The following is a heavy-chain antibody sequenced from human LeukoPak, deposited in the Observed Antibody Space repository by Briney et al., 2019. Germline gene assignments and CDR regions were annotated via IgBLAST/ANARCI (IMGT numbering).Heavy chain of an antibody. D-gene: IGHD2-2*01. J-gene: IGHJ6*02. Sequence: PGGSLRLSCAASGFTFSDYYMSWIRQAPGKGLEWVSYISSSGSNMYYADSVKGRFTISRDNAKNSLYLQMNSLRAEDTAVYYCASLCSSTSCYYYGMDVWGQGTTVTVSS. V-gene: IGHV3-11*01. CDR1: GFTFSDYY. CDR3: ASLCSSTSCYYYGMDV. CDR2: ISSSGSNM.